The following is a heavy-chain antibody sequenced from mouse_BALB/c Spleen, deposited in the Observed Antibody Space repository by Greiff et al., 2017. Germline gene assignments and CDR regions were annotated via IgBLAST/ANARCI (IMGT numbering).Heavy chain of an antibody. Sequence: EVKLVESGPSLVKPSQTLSLTCSVTGDSITSGYWNWIRKFPGNKLEYMGYISYSGSTYYNPSLKSRISITRDTSKNQYYLQLNSVTTEDTATYYCARLRDYGNPFAYWGQGTLVTVSA. D-gene: IGHD2-1*01. V-gene: IGHV3-8*02. CDR3: ARLRDYGNPFAY. CDR2: ISYSGST. CDR1: GDSITSGY. J-gene: IGHJ3*01.